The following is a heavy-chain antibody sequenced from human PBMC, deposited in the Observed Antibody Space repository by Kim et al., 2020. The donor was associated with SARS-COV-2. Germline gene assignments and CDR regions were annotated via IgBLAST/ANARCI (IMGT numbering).Heavy chain of an antibody. Sequence: ASVKVSCKASGYTFTSYAMHWVRQAPGQRLEWMGWINAGNGNTKYSQKFQGRVTITRDTSASTAYMELSSLRSEDTAVYYCARDSYYDIFRYYYYYMDVWGKRTTVTVS. CDR2: INAGNGNT. V-gene: IGHV1-3*01. CDR1: GYTFTSYA. J-gene: IGHJ6*03. D-gene: IGHD3-9*01. CDR3: ARDSYYDIFRYYYYYMDV.